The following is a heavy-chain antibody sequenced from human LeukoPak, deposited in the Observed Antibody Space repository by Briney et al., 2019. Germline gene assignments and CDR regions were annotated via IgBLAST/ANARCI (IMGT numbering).Heavy chain of an antibody. CDR2: IYYSGST. D-gene: IGHD3-3*01. V-gene: IGHV4-59*01. CDR1: GGSISSYY. J-gene: IGHJ5*02. CDR3: ARALVVNYYDFWSGYYHWFDH. Sequence: SETLSLTCTVSGGSISSYYWSWIRQPPGKGLEWIGYIYYSGSTNYNPSLKSRVTISVDTSKNQFSLKLSSVTAADPAVYYWARALVVNYYDFWSGYYHWFDHWGQGTLVTVSS.